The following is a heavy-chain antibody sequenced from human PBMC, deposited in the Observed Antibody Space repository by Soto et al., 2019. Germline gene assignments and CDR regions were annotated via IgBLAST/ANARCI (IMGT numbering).Heavy chain of an antibody. CDR3: ARVRGYRYYFDY. CDR2: IYYSGST. V-gene: IGHV4-59*01. J-gene: IGHJ4*02. Sequence: PSETLSLTCTVSGGSIGSYYWSWIRQPPGKGLEWIGYIYYSGSTNYNPSLKSRVTISVDTSKNQFSLKLSSVTAADTAVYYCARVRGYRYYFDYWGQGTLVTVSS. CDR1: GGSIGSYY. D-gene: IGHD3-10*01.